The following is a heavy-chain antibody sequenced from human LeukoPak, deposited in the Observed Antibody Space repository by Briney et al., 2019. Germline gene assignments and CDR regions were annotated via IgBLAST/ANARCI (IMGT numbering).Heavy chain of an antibody. J-gene: IGHJ4*02. CDR2: INHSGST. D-gene: IGHD5-18*01. V-gene: IGHV4-34*01. CDR1: GGSFSGYY. Sequence: SEALNLNCAVYGGSFSGYYWSWIRQPPGKGLEWIGEINHSGSTNYNPPLESRVTIPLDTSKYQFSLKLSSVTAADTAVYYCARGRPRGYSYWFPFDYWGQGTLVTVSS. CDR3: ARGRPRGYSYWFPFDY.